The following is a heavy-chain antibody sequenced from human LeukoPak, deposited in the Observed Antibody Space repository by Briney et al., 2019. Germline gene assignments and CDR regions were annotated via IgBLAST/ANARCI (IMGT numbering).Heavy chain of an antibody. CDR2: IYTSGST. D-gene: IGHD3-22*01. CDR3: ARRGVNYDSSGYPRDPFDY. CDR1: GGSIRSYY. J-gene: IGHJ4*02. V-gene: IGHV4-4*07. Sequence: SETLSLTCTVSGGSIRSYYWSWIRQPAGKGLEWIGRIYTSGSTNYNPSLKSRVTISVDTSKNQFSLKLSSVTAADTALYYCARRGVNYDSSGYPRDPFDYWGQGTLVTVSS.